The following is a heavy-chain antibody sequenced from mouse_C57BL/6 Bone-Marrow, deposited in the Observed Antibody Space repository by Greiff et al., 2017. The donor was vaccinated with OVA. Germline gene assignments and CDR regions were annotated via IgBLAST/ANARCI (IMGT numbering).Heavy chain of an antibody. V-gene: IGHV7-1*01. CDR1: GFTFSDFY. Sequence: EVQLVESGGGLVQSGRSLRLSCATSGFTFSDFYMEWVRQAPGKGLEWIAASRNKANDYTTEYSASVKGRFIVSRDTSQSILYLQMNALRAEDTAIYYCARDAGDYDPLYYAMDYWGQGTSVTVSS. CDR3: ARDAGDYDPLYYAMDY. J-gene: IGHJ4*01. D-gene: IGHD2-4*01. CDR2: SRNKANDYTT.